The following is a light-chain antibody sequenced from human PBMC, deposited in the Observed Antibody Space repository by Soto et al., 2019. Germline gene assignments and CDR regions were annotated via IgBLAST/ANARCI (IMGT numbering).Light chain of an antibody. V-gene: IGKV1-39*01. CDR3: QQSYSTPPT. J-gene: IGKJ1*01. CDR2: AAS. CDR1: HGISSY. Sequence: DIQMTHSLCFRSASPPARSTLTFRASHGISSYLNWYQQKPGKAPKLLIYAASSWESGVPARFSGSGSGTDFTLTISSLQPEDFAAYYCQQSYSTPPTFGQGTKVDIK.